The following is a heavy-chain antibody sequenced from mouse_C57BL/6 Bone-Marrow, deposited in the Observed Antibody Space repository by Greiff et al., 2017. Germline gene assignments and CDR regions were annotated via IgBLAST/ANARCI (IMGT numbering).Heavy chain of an antibody. Sequence: EVKLEESGGGLVKPGGSLKLSCAASGFTFSSYAMSWVRQTPEKRLEWVATISDGGSYTYYPDNVKGRFTISRDNAKNNLYLQMSHLKSEDTAMYYCARGELRAYYYAMDYWGEGTSGTVSS. D-gene: IGHD1-1*01. CDR3: ARGELRAYYYAMDY. V-gene: IGHV5-4*03. J-gene: IGHJ4*01. CDR2: ISDGGSYT. CDR1: GFTFSSYA.